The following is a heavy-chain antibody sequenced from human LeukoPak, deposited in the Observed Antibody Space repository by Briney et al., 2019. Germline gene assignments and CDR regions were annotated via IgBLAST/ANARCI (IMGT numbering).Heavy chain of an antibody. V-gene: IGHV1-2*02. CDR1: GYTFTGYY. D-gene: IGHD6-13*01. J-gene: IGHJ4*02. Sequence: ASVKVSCKASGYTFTGYYMHWVRQAPGQGLEWMGWINPNSGGTNYAQKFQGRVAMTRDTSISTAYMELSRLRSDDTAVYYCARNPGIAAADYYFDYWGQGTLVTVSS. CDR3: ARNPGIAAADYYFDY. CDR2: INPNSGGT.